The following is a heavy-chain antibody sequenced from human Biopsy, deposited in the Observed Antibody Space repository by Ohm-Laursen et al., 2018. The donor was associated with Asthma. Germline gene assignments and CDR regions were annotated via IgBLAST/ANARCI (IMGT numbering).Heavy chain of an antibody. V-gene: IGHV3-53*01. D-gene: IGHD3-22*01. CDR2: IYSGGTS. J-gene: IGHJ4*02. CDR1: GFTVSRDH. CDR3: ARGDSSNWSHYYFDY. Sequence: SLRLSCADPGFTVSRDHMFWVRQAPGKGLEWVSVIYSGGTSHTADSVRGRFTISRDYSKNTLYLQMHSLRAEDTAVYYCARGDSSNWSHYYFDYWGQGTLVTVSS.